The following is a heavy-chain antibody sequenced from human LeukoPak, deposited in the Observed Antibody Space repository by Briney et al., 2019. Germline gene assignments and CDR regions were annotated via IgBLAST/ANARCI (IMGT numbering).Heavy chain of an antibody. D-gene: IGHD1-20*01. CDR2: INSDGSTT. CDR1: GFTFSTYW. CDR3: AKYQYNWNYPDY. V-gene: IGHV3-74*01. J-gene: IGHJ4*02. Sequence: GGSLRLSCAASGFTFSTYWMHWVRQAPGKGLVWVSRINSDGSTTSYADSVKGRFTISRDNAKNTLYLQMNSLRAEDTAVYYCAKYQYNWNYPDYWGQGALVTVSS.